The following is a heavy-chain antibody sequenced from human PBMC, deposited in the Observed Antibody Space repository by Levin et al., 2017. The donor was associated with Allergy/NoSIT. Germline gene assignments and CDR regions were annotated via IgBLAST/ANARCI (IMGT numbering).Heavy chain of an antibody. V-gene: IGHV3-7*01. Sequence: GGSLRLSCAASGFTFSSYWMSWVRQAPGKGLEWVANIKQDGSEKYYVDSVKGRFTISRDNAKNSLYLQMNSLRAEDTAVYYCARDFPLWSSWSTLYYMDVWGKGTTVTVSS. J-gene: IGHJ6*03. CDR1: GFTFSSYW. CDR3: ARDFPLWSSWSTLYYMDV. D-gene: IGHD6-13*01. CDR2: IKQDGSEK.